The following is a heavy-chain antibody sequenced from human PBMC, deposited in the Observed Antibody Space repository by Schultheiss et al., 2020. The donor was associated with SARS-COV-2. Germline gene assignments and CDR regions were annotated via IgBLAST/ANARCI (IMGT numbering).Heavy chain of an antibody. CDR2: IYYSGST. D-gene: IGHD5-24*01. CDR3: ARFRGDAFDI. Sequence: SETLSLTCAVYGGSFSGYYWSWIRQHPGKGLEWIGYIYYSGSTYYNPSLKSRVTMSVDTSKNQFSLKLSSVTAADTAVYYCARFRGDAFDIWGQGTMVTVSS. V-gene: IGHV4-34*10. J-gene: IGHJ3*02. CDR1: GGSFSGYY.